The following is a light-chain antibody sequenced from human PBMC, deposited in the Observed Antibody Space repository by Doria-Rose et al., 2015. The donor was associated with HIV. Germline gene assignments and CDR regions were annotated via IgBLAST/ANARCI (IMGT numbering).Light chain of an antibody. V-gene: IGKV3-20*01. J-gene: IGKJ1*01. Sequence: TQSPGTLSLSPGERATLSCRASQSFSSTYLAWYQQKPGQAPSLLIYDASTRPTGIPDRFSASGPGTDFTLTINRLEPEDFALYYCHQYGTSWTFGQGTKVEI. CDR1: QSFSSTY. CDR2: DAS. CDR3: HQYGTSWT.